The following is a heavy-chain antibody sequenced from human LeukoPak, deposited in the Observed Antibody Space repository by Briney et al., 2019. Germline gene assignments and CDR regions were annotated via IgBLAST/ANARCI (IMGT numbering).Heavy chain of an antibody. V-gene: IGHV1-18*01. D-gene: IGHD3-10*01. CDR3: ARDQVTGGYYGSGSYSFDY. CDR1: GYTFTSYG. CDR2: ISAYNGNT. J-gene: IGHJ4*02. Sequence: ASVKVSCKASGYTFTSYGISWVRQAPGQGLEWMGWISAYNGNTNYAQKLQGRVTMTTDTSTSTAYMELRSLRSDDTAVCYCARDQVTGGYYGSGSYSFDYWGQGTLVTVSS.